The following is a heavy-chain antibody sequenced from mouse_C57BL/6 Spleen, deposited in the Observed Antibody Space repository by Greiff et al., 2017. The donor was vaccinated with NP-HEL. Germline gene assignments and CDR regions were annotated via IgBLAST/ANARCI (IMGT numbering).Heavy chain of an antibody. CDR3: ARKGVAPLVAKGFDY. CDR2: INPNNGGT. D-gene: IGHD1-1*01. J-gene: IGHJ2*01. V-gene: IGHV1-26*01. Sequence: EVQLQQSGPELVKPGASVKISCKASGYTFTDYYMNWVKQSHGKSLEWIGDINPNNGGTSYNQKFKGKATLTVDKSSSTAYMELRSLTSEDSAVYYCARKGVAPLVAKGFDYWGQGTTLTVSS. CDR1: GYTFTDYY.